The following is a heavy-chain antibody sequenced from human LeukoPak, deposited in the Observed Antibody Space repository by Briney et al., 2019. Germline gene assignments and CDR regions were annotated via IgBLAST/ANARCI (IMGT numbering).Heavy chain of an antibody. CDR2: FDPEDGET. CDR1: GYTLTELS. CDR3: ATWLAVGALLDYGMDV. D-gene: IGHD1-26*01. J-gene: IGHJ6*02. V-gene: IGHV1-24*01. Sequence: ASVKVSCKVSGYTLTELSMHWVRQAPAKGLEWMGVFDPEDGETIYARKFQGRVTMTEDTSTDTAYMELSSLRSEDTAVYYCATWLAVGALLDYGMDVWGQGTTVTVSS.